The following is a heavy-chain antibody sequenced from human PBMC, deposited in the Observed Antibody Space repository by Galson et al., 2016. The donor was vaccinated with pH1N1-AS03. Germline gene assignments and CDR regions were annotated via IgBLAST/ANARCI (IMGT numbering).Heavy chain of an antibody. J-gene: IGHJ6*02. Sequence: SLRLSCAASGFIFSDYAIYWVRQAPGKGLEFVSEISDTGGRTYYADSVKGRFTISRDNSENTVFLQMGSLSPEDVAVYYCTREWKFTHHYYGMDVWGQGTTVTVSS. CDR2: ISDTGGRT. CDR1: GFIFSDYA. V-gene: IGHV3-64*02. CDR3: TREWKFTHHYYGMDV. D-gene: IGHD1-1*01.